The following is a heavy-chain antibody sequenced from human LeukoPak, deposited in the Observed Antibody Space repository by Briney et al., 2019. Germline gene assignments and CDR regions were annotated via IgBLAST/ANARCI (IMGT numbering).Heavy chain of an antibody. CDR1: GGTFSSYA. V-gene: IGHV1-69*05. J-gene: IGHJ4*02. D-gene: IGHD3-16*01. CDR3: ARDLLTYYDYVWGSLSNDY. Sequence: SVKVSCKASGGTFSSYAISWVRQAPGQGLEWMGRIIPIFGTANYAQKFQGRVTITTDESTSTAYMELRSLRSDDTAVYYCARDLLTYYDYVWGSLSNDYWGQGTLVTVSS. CDR2: IIPIFGTA.